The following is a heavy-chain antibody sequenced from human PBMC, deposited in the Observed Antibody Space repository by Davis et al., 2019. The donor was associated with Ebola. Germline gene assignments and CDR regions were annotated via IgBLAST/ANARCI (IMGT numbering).Heavy chain of an antibody. J-gene: IGHJ5*02. Sequence: GSLRLSCTVSGGSISSYYWRWIRQPPGKGLEWIGYIYYSGSTNYNPSLKSRVTISVDTSKNQFSLKLSSVTAADTAVYYCARRGTSSWYAGWFDPWGQGTLVTVSS. CDR3: ARRGTSSWYAGWFDP. D-gene: IGHD6-13*01. V-gene: IGHV4-59*08. CDR2: IYYSGST. CDR1: GGSISSYY.